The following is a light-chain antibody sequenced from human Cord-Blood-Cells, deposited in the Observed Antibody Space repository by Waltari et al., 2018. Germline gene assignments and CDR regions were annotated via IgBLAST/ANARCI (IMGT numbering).Light chain of an antibody. CDR2: AAS. CDR1: QSISSY. CDR3: QQSYSTPYT. V-gene: IGKV1-39*01. J-gene: IGKJ2*01. Sequence: DIQMTQSPSSLSASVGDRVTITCRASQSISSYLNWYQQKPGKAPKLLIYAASSLQSGVPSRFSGSGSWTDCTLTISSLQPEDFATYYCQQSYSTPYTFGQGTKLEIK.